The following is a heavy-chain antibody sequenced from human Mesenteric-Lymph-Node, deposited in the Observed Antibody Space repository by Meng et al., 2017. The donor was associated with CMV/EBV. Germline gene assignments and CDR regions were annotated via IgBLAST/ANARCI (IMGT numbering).Heavy chain of an antibody. V-gene: IGHV1-69*01. Sequence: KASRGTCSSEASRWVRQVPGQGREGMGEIIAICGTAKYAQKCQGRVTMTADESTSTAYMERSSLRAEDTAVYYCAGGFGESGYFQHWGQGTLVTVSS. D-gene: IGHD3-10*01. J-gene: IGHJ1*01. CDR2: IIAICGTA. CDR3: AGGFGESGYFQH. CDR1: RGTCSSEA.